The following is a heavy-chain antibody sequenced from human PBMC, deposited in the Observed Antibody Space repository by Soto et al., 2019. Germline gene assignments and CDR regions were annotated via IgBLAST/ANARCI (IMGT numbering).Heavy chain of an antibody. Sequence: PSETLSLTCTVSGGTINSGDYYWSWIRQPPGKGLEWIGYIYNSGSTYYNPSLKSRVTISVDTSKNQFSLKLSSVTAADTAVYYCATATFQVPFDPWGPGTPVTVS. CDR1: GGTINSGDYY. J-gene: IGHJ5*02. CDR2: IYNSGST. CDR3: ATATFQVPFDP. V-gene: IGHV4-30-4*01.